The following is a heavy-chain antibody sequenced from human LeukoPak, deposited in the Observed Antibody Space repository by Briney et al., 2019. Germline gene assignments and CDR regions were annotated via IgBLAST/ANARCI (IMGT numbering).Heavy chain of an antibody. D-gene: IGHD3-3*01. Sequence: GGSLRLSCAASGFTFSSYAISWVRQAPGKGLEWVSAISGSGGSTYYADSVKGRFTISRDNSKNTLYLQMNSLRAEDTAVYYCAKDEYYDFWSGYDDWGQGTLVTVSS. CDR3: AKDEYYDFWSGYDD. V-gene: IGHV3-23*01. J-gene: IGHJ4*02. CDR1: GFTFSSYA. CDR2: ISGSGGST.